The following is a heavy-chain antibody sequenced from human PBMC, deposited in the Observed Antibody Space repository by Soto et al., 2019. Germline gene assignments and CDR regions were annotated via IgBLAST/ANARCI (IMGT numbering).Heavy chain of an antibody. J-gene: IGHJ4*02. D-gene: IGHD3-10*01. V-gene: IGHV4-34*01. Sequence: QVHLQQWGAGLLKPSETLSLTCAVYGGTFSGYYWSWIRQPPGKGLEWIGEINHSGTTNYNPSLKSRVTISMDTSKNQFSLKLSSVTAADTAVYYCASTAGILLWFGELRYYFDFWGQGTLVTVFS. CDR2: INHSGTT. CDR1: GGTFSGYY. CDR3: ASTAGILLWFGELRYYFDF.